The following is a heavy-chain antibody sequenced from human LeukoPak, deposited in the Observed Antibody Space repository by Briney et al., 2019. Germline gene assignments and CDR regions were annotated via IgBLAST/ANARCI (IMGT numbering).Heavy chain of an antibody. CDR1: TFTFSSYG. Sequence: PGRSLRLSCAASTFTFSSYGMHWVRQAPGKGLEWVAVISYDGSNKYYADSVKGRFTISRDNSKNTLYLQMNSLRAEDTAVYYCAKEGHDYGDYYYYGMDVWGKGTTVTVSS. J-gene: IGHJ6*04. V-gene: IGHV3-30*18. CDR3: AKEGHDYGDYYYYGMDV. D-gene: IGHD4-17*01. CDR2: ISYDGSNK.